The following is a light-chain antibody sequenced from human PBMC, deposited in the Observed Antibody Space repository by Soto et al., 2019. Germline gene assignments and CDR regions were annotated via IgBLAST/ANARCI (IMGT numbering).Light chain of an antibody. Sequence: QSALTQAASVSGSPGQSITVSCTGTSSDIGAYNYVSCTNTTQAKAPKLMIYDVSNRPSGVSNRFSGSKSGNTASLTISGLQAEDEADYYCSSYTSSRTYVFGTGTKVTVL. V-gene: IGLV2-14*03. CDR1: SSDIGAYNY. CDR3: SSYTSSRTYV. CDR2: DVS. J-gene: IGLJ1*01.